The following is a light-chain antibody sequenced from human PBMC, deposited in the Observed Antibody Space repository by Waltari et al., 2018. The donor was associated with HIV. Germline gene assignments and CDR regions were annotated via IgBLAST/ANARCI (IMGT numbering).Light chain of an antibody. CDR1: QSVGSY. Sequence: EIVLTQSPATLSLSPGDSATLSCRASQSVGSYLAWYQPKPGQAPRLLIFDTSDTATGIPARFSGTGSGTDFTLTISSLEPEDFAVYYCQHRYNWPRVTFGQGTRLEIK. CDR3: QHRYNWPRVT. CDR2: DTS. V-gene: IGKV3-11*01. J-gene: IGKJ5*01.